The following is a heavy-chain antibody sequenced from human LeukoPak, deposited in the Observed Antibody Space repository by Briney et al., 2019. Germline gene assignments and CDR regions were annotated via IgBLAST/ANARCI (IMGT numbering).Heavy chain of an antibody. V-gene: IGHV3-21*01. CDR2: IDLSSTYI. CDR1: GFTFRSYS. J-gene: IGHJ4*02. CDR3: ARAPTVLVGYCSSSSCQADY. Sequence: PGGSLRLSCAASGFTFRSYSMNWVRQAPGKGLEWVSAIDLSSTYIYYADSVKGRFTISRDNAENSLYLQMNSLRVEDTAVYYCARAPTVLVGYCSSSSCQADYWGQGTLVTVSS. D-gene: IGHD2-2*01.